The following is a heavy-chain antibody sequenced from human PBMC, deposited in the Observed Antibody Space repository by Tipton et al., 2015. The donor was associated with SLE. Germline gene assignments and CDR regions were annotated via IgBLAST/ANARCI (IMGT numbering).Heavy chain of an antibody. CDR3: ARELMEGYFDASMDV. CDR2: ITNSGDTI. Sequence: SLRLSCAASGFTFSSYAMSWVRQAPGKGLEWITNSGDTIYYADSVKGRFTVSRDNAGSLVYLQMNSLRAEDTAVYYCARELMEGYFDASMDVWGQGTAVTVSS. J-gene: IGHJ6*02. CDR1: GFTFSSYA. D-gene: IGHD3-9*01. V-gene: IGHV3-48*03.